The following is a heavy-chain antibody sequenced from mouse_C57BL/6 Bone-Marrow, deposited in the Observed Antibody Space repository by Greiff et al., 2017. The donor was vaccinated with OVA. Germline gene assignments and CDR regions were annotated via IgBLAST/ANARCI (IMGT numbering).Heavy chain of an antibody. CDR2: IDPSDSYT. V-gene: IGHV1-50*01. J-gene: IGHJ4*01. CDR1: GYTFTSYW. CDR3: ASSDGYYAMDD. Sequence: QVQLQQPGAELVKPGASVKLSCKASGYTFTSYWMQWVKQRPGQGLEWIGEIDPSDSYTNYNQKFKGKATLTVDTSSSTAYMQLSSLTSEDSAVYYCASSDGYYAMDDWGQGTSVTVSS. D-gene: IGHD2-3*01.